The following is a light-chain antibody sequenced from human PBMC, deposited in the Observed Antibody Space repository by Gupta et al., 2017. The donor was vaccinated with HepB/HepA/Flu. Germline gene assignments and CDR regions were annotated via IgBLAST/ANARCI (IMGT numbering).Light chain of an antibody. Sequence: DIQMTQSPSSLSASVGDRVNITSRASQNINSYLNWYHQRPGKAPKLLIYGASSRLCGVPSRFRGSGSGTDFTLTVSRLQPEDFATYYCQQTHHLPWTFGHGTKVDFK. V-gene: IGKV1-39*01. J-gene: IGKJ3*01. CDR2: GAS. CDR1: QNINSY. CDR3: QQTHHLPWT.